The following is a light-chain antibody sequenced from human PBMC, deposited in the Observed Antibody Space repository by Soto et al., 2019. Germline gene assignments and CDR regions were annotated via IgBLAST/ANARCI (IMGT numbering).Light chain of an antibody. CDR2: EVT. CDR3: SSYTGSNNYV. V-gene: IGLV2-8*01. Sequence: QSALTQPPSASGFPGQSVTISCTGTSSDVGGYNYVSWYQQHPGKAPKLMIYEVTKRPSGVPDRFSGSKSGNTASLTVSGLQAEDEADYYCSSYTGSNNYVFGTETKLTVL. J-gene: IGLJ1*01. CDR1: SSDVGGYNY.